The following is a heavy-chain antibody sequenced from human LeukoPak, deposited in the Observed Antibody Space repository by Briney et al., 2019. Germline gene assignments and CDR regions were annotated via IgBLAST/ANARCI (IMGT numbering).Heavy chain of an antibody. J-gene: IGHJ4*02. CDR1: GFTFGDYA. CDR2: ISGSGGST. V-gene: IGHV3-23*01. Sequence: SGGSLRLSCTASGFTFGDYAMSWVRQAPGKGLEWVSAISGSGGSTYYADSVKGRFTISRDNSKNTLYLQMNSLRAEDTAVYYCAKDLVGFDYWGQGTLVTVSS. D-gene: IGHD2-8*02. CDR3: AKDLVGFDY.